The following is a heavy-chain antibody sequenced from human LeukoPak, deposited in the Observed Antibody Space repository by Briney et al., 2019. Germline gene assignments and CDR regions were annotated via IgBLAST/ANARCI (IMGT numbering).Heavy chain of an antibody. CDR1: GFTVRTNY. Sequence: GGSLRLSCAASGFTVRTNYMSWVRQAPGKGLEWVSIIYSGGSTYYADSVKGRFTISRDISKNTLYLQMSSLRAEDTAVYYCAKLTAMVEEIDSWGQGTLVTVSS. CDR2: IYSGGST. J-gene: IGHJ4*02. D-gene: IGHD5-18*01. CDR3: AKLTAMVEEIDS. V-gene: IGHV3-53*01.